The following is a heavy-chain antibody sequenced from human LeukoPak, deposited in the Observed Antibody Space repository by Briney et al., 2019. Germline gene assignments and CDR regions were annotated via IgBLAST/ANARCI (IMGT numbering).Heavy chain of an antibody. D-gene: IGHD2-2*01. V-gene: IGHV5-51*01. J-gene: IGHJ4*02. CDR1: GFRFTSYW. CDR2: IYAGDSNT. CDR3: ARLGGDLYCTSTRCFYDY. Sequence: GASLKISFKGSGFRFTSYWIGWVRRVPGKGLEWMGLIYAGDSNTRYRPSFQGQVTISVDKSISTAYLQWSSLKASDTAMYYCARLGGDLYCTSTRCFYDYWGQGTLVTVSP.